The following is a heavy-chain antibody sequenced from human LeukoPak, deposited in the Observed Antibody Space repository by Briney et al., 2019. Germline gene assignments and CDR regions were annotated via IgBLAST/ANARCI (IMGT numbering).Heavy chain of an antibody. CDR1: GGSISSSSYY. J-gene: IGHJ5*02. V-gene: IGHV4-39*07. CDR2: IYYSGST. D-gene: IGHD6-13*01. CDR3: AREGISSWYSTPPNWFDP. Sequence: SETLSLTCTVSGGSISSSSYYWGWIRQPPGKGLEWIGSIYYSGSTYYNPSLKSRVTISVDTSKNQFSLKLSSVTAADTAVYYCAREGISSWYSTPPNWFDPWGQGTLVTVSS.